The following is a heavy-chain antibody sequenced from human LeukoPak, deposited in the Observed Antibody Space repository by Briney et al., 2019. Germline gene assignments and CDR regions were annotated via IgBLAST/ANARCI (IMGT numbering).Heavy chain of an antibody. V-gene: IGHV4-38-2*02. D-gene: IGHD6-6*01. CDR3: ARDSSSSPFAT. J-gene: IGHJ4*02. CDR1: GYSISSGYY. CDR2: ISHSGSS. Sequence: SETLSLTCAVSGYSISSGYYWGWIRQPPGKGLEWVGGISHSGSSYYNPSLKSRVTISVDTSKNQFSLKLSSVTAADTAVYYCARDSSSSPFATWGQGTLVTVPS.